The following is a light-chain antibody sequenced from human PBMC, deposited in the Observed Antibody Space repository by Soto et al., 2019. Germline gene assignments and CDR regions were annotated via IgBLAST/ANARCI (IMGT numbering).Light chain of an antibody. CDR1: SRDVGGYNY. CDR3: TSYAGGNNV. CDR2: EVN. J-gene: IGLJ1*01. V-gene: IGLV2-8*01. Sequence: QSALTQPPSASGSPGQSVTISCTGTSRDVGGYNYVSWYQQNPGKVPKLMIYEVNKRPSGVPDRFSGSKSGNTASLTVSGLQADDEADYYCTSYAGGNNVFGTGTKLTVL.